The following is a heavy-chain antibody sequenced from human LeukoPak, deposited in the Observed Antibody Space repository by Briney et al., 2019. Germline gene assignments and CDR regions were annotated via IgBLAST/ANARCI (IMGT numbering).Heavy chain of an antibody. J-gene: IGHJ4*02. CDR3: ASLTVTGGSLSDY. CDR1: GASISSVNYY. CDR2: ISNSGSSK. D-gene: IGHD2-15*01. Sequence: LSLTCTFSGASISSVNYYWGWVRQVPGKGLEWVSYISNSGSSKYYVDSVKGRFTISRDNAKNSLYLQMNSLRAEDTAVYYCASLTVTGGSLSDYWGQGTLVTVSS. V-gene: IGHV3-48*03.